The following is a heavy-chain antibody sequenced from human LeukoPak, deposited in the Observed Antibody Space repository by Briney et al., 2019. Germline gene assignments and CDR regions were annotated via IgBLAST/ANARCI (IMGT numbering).Heavy chain of an antibody. CDR3: ARNSDDAFDI. V-gene: IGHV4-59*04. J-gene: IGHJ3*02. CDR2: IYYSGSI. Sequence: SETLSLTCTVSGGSISGYYWSWIRQPPGKGLEWIGYIYYSGSIYYNPSLKSRVTMSVDTSKNQFSLKLSSVTAVDTAVYYCARNSDDAFDIWGQGTMVTVSS. CDR1: GGSISGYY. D-gene: IGHD3-10*01.